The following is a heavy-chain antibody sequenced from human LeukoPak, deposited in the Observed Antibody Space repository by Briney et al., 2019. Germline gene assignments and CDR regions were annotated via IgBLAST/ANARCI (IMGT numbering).Heavy chain of an antibody. V-gene: IGHV4-39*01. D-gene: IGHD5-18*01. Sequence: SETLSLTCTVSGGSISSSSHNWGFIRQPPGKGLEWIGSIYDSGSTYYNPSLKSRVTISVDTSKNQFSLKLSSVTAADTAVYYCARTWIQLWRSFDYWGQGTLVTVSS. CDR2: IYDSGST. J-gene: IGHJ4*02. CDR3: ARTWIQLWRSFDY. CDR1: GGSISSSSHN.